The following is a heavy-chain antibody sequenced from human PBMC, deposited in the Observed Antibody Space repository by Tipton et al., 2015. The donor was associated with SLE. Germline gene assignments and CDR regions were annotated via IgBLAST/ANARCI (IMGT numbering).Heavy chain of an antibody. CDR1: GFSFSSYS. D-gene: IGHD1-1*01. V-gene: IGHV3-21*01. CDR3: ARNYITSSVWNDAFDI. Sequence: GSLRLSCAASGFSFSSYSMNWVRQAPGKGLEWVSSISSSSSYIYYADSVKGRFSISRDNAKNSLFLQMNSLRAADTAMYYCARNYITSSVWNDAFDIWGRGTLVTVSS. CDR2: ISSSSSYI. J-gene: IGHJ3*02.